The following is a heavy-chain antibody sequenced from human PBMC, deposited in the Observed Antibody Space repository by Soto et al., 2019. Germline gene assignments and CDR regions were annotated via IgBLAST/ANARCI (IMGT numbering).Heavy chain of an antibody. D-gene: IGHD3-22*01. CDR3: TRGGDYYDSSGYLRPDYYFYYGLDV. V-gene: IGHV3-30*15. Sequence: GGSLGLSCVASGFNFISYAIHWVRQAPGKGLDCVAVISYDGRNKYYADSVKGRFTISRDNSKNTLNLRMSSLRAEDTAVYYCTRGGDYYDSSGYLRPDYYFYYGLDVWGQGTRVTVSS. J-gene: IGHJ6*02. CDR1: GFNFISYA. CDR2: ISYDGRNK.